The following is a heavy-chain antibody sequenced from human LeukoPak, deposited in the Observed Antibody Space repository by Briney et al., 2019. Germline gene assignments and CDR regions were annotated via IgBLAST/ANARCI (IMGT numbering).Heavy chain of an antibody. CDR1: GGSISGYY. J-gene: IGHJ3*02. CDR2: IYYSGYT. Sequence: SETLSLTCTVSGGSISGYYWSWIRQPPGKGLKWIGNIYYSGYTTYSPSLRSRVTISVDTSKNQFSLKLSSVTAADTAVYYCARDRITFGGVIDNAFDIWGQGTMVTVSS. D-gene: IGHD3-16*02. CDR3: ARDRITFGGVIDNAFDI. V-gene: IGHV4-59*01.